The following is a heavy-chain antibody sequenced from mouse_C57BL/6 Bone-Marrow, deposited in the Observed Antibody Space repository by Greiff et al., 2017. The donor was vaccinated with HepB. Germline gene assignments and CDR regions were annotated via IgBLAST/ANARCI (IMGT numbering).Heavy chain of an antibody. CDR2: ISSGSSTI. CDR1: GFTFSDYG. Sequence: EVHLVESGGGLVKPGGSLKLSCAASGFTFSDYGMHWVRQAPGKGLEWVAYISSGSSTIYYADTVKVRFTISRDNAKNTLFLQMTSLRSEDTAMYYCARMDISRDYWGQGTTLTVSS. CDR3: ARMDISRDY. J-gene: IGHJ2*01. V-gene: IGHV5-17*01.